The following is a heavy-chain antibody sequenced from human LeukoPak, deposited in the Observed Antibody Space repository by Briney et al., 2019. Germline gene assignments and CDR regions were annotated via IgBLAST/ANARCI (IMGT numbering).Heavy chain of an antibody. J-gene: IGHJ4*02. CDR2: INHSGST. Sequence: SETLSLTCAVYGGSFSGYYWSWIRQPPGKGLEWIGEINHSGSTNYNPSLKSRVTISVDTSKNQFSLKLSSVPAADTAVYYCARMYSSSWYVFDYWGQGTLVTVSS. D-gene: IGHD6-13*01. V-gene: IGHV4-34*01. CDR1: GGSFSGYY. CDR3: ARMYSSSWYVFDY.